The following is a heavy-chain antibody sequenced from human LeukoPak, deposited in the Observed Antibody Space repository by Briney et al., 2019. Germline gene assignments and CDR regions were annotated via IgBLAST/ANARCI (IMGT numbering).Heavy chain of an antibody. D-gene: IGHD3-22*01. J-gene: IGHJ3*02. CDR2: ISYDGSNK. V-gene: IGHV3-30*18. Sequence: GGSLRLSCAASGFTFSSYGMHWVRQAPGKGLEWVAVISYDGSNKYYADSVKGRFTISRDNSKNTLYLQMNSLRAEDTAVYYCAKRDWGLNYYDSSGYSDAFDIWGQGTMVTVSS. CDR3: AKRDWGLNYYDSSGYSDAFDI. CDR1: GFTFSSYG.